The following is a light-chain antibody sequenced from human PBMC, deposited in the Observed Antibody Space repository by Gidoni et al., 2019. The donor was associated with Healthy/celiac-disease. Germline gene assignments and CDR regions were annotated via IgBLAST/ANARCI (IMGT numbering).Light chain of an antibody. Sequence: DIQMTQSPSSLSASVGDRVTITCRASQSISSYLNWYQQKPGKAPKLLIYAASSLQSGVPSRFRGGGSGTDFTLTISSLQPEDFATYYCQQSYSTPPAFGQGTKVEIK. CDR3: QQSYSTPPA. CDR2: AAS. CDR1: QSISSY. J-gene: IGKJ1*01. V-gene: IGKV1-39*01.